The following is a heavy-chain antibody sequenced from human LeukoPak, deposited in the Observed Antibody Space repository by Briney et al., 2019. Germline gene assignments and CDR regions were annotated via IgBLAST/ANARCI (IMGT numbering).Heavy chain of an antibody. V-gene: IGHV4-59*01. CDR1: GGSISSYY. CDR3: ARGGSSWYADY. D-gene: IGHD6-13*01. Sequence: SETLSLTCTVSGGSISSYYWSWIRQPPEKGLEWIGYIHYSGSTSYNPSLKSRVTMSVDTSNDQFSLKVSSVTAADTAVYYCARGGSSWYADYWGQGTLVTVSS. CDR2: IHYSGST. J-gene: IGHJ4*02.